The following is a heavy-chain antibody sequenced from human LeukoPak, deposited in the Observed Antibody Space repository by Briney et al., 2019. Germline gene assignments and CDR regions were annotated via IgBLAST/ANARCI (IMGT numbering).Heavy chain of an antibody. V-gene: IGHV4-59*01. CDR1: VGSISSYY. J-gene: IGHJ6*03. Sequence: SQTQSLTRTLSVGSISSYYWSCIRHPPGKGLEWIGHIYYSGSTNYNPSLKSRVTLSQDTSKNQFSLKTSSVTAADTAVYYGARGPRYDSSGYLHYYYYMDVWGKGTTVTVSS. CDR3: ARGPRYDSSGYLHYYYYMDV. D-gene: IGHD3-22*01. CDR2: IYYSGST.